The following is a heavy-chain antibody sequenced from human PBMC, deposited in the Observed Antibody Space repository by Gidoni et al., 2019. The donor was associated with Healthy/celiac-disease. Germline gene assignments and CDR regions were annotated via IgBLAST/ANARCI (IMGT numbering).Heavy chain of an antibody. CDR2: IRSKANSYAT. CDR3: LHSGWYLVHYFDY. Sequence: EVQLVESGGGLVQPGGSLKLSCAASGFTFSGSAMHWVRQASGKGLEWVGRIRSKANSYATAYAASVKGRFTISRDDSKNTAYLQMNSLKTEDTAVYYCLHSGWYLVHYFDYWGQGTLVTVSS. V-gene: IGHV3-73*02. J-gene: IGHJ4*02. CDR1: GFTFSGSA. D-gene: IGHD6-19*01.